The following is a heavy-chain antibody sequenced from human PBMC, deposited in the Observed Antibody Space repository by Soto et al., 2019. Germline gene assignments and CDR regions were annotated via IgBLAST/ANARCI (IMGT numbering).Heavy chain of an antibody. J-gene: IGHJ3*02. D-gene: IGHD3-10*01. CDR3: ARGIKYYAAGDGAVDI. V-gene: IGHV1-8*01. Sequence: QVQLVQSGAEVKKPGASVKVSCKASGYTFTSYDINWVRQATGQGLEWMGWMNPNSGNTGHAQKFQVTVNMARNTSIITAYMELSRLRSEDTSLYYCARGIKYYAAGDGAVDIWGQWTMFTVSS. CDR2: MNPNSGNT. CDR1: GYTFTSYD.